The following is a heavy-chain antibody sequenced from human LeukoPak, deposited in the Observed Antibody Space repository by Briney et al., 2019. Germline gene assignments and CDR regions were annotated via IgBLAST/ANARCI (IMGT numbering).Heavy chain of an antibody. CDR1: GGSISSYY. CDR2: IYYSGST. V-gene: IGHV4-59*12. D-gene: IGHD2-2*01. CDR3: ARDYLGYCSSTSCPFAFDI. Sequence: PSETLSLTCTVSGGSISSYYWSWIRQPPGKGLEWIGYIYYSGSTNYNPSLKSRVTISVDTSKNQFSLKLSSVTAADTAVYYCARDYLGYCSSTSCPFAFDIWGQGTMVTVSS. J-gene: IGHJ3*02.